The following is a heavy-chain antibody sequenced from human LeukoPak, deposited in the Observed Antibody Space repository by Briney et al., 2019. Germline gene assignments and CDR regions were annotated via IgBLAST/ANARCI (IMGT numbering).Heavy chain of an antibody. V-gene: IGHV3-7*01. Sequence: GGSLRLSCEASGFSFSDHWMSWLRQAPGKGLEWVANIKQDGSEKYYVDSVKGRFAISRDNAKNSVYLQMNGLRAEDTAVYYCARENTAVPGGDCWGQGTLVTVSS. CDR1: GFSFSDHW. CDR2: IKQDGSEK. D-gene: IGHD5-18*01. CDR3: ARENTAVPGGDC. J-gene: IGHJ4*02.